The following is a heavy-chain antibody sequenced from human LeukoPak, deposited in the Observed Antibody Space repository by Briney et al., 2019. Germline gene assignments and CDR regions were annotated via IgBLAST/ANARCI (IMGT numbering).Heavy chain of an antibody. J-gene: IGHJ5*02. CDR3: AKDWFRRFGGGTWFDP. CDR1: GFTFDDYA. Sequence: GGSLRLSCAASGFTFDDYAMHWVRQVPGKGLEWVSLISGDGGSTYYADSVKGRFTISRDSIKNSLYLQMNSLRTEDTALYYCAKDWFRRFGGGTWFDPWGQGTMVTVSS. D-gene: IGHD3-16*01. CDR2: ISGDGGST. V-gene: IGHV3-43*02.